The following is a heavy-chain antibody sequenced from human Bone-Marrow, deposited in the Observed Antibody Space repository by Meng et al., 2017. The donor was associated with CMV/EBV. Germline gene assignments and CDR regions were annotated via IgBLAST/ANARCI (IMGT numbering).Heavy chain of an antibody. CDR2: IIPILGIA. D-gene: IGHD6-6*01. J-gene: IGHJ5*02. V-gene: IGHV1-69*04. Sequence: SVKVSCKASGGTFSSYTISWVRQAPGQGLEWMGRIIPILGIANYAQKFQGRVTITADKSTSTAYMELSSLRSEDTAVYYCARDRGRGYSSSSSPNWFDPWGQATLVTVSS. CDR1: GGTFSSYT. CDR3: ARDRGRGYSSSSSPNWFDP.